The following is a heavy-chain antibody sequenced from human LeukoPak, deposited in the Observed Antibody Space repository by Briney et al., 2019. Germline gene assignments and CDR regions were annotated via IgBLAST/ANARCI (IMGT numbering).Heavy chain of an antibody. CDR1: GGSISSGGYY. D-gene: IGHD3-3*01. CDR3: ARGRKHKFRVPINWFDP. J-gene: IGHJ5*02. CDR2: IYYSGST. V-gene: IGHV4-31*03. Sequence: PSETLSLTCTVSGGSISSGGYYWSWIRQHPGKGLEWIGYIYYSGSTYYNPSLKSRVTISVDTSKNQFSLKLSSVTAADTAVYYCARGRKHKFRVPINWFDPWGQGTLVTVSS.